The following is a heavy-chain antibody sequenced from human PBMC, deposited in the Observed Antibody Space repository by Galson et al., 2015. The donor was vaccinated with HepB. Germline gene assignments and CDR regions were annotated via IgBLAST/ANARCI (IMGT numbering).Heavy chain of an antibody. J-gene: IGHJ6*03. CDR1: GGSFSGYY. CDR3: ARGLLYSSGWDSSHYYYYMDV. CDR2: INHSGTI. V-gene: IGHV4-34*01. Sequence: QVQLQESGPGLVKPSETLSLTCAVYGGSFSGYYWSWIRQFPGRGLEWIAEINHSGTINYNPSLKSRVTISVETSKNHFSLKLGSVTAADTAVYYCARGLLYSSGWDSSHYYYYMDVWGKGAPVTVSS. D-gene: IGHD6-25*01.